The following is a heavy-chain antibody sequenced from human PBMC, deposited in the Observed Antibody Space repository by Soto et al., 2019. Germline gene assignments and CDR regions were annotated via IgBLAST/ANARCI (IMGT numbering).Heavy chain of an antibody. CDR3: SRVDPGETSPFDH. D-gene: IGHD3-10*01. J-gene: IGHJ4*02. CDR2: INPFDGSR. V-gene: IGHV1-46*03. CDR1: GYTLTELS. Sequence: ASVKVSCKVSGYTLTELSMHWVRQAPGQGLEWMGWINPFDGSRMFAQSFQGRVTMTRDTSTSTVYMEVSSLRSEDTAVYYCSRVDPGETSPFDHWGQGTLVTVSS.